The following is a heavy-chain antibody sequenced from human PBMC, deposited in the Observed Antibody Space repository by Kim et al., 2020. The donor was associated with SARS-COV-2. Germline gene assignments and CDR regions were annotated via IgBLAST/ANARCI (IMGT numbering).Heavy chain of an antibody. D-gene: IGHD3-10*01. J-gene: IGHJ5*02. V-gene: IGHV4-39*07. CDR1: GGSISSSSYY. CDR3: ARGHYGSGSYVWFDP. CDR2: IYYSGST. Sequence: SETLSLTCTVSGGSISSSSYYWGWIRQPPGKGLEWIGSIYYSGSTYYNPSLKSRVTISVDTSKNQFSLKLSSVTAADTAVYYCARGHYGSGSYVWFDPWGQGTLVTVSS.